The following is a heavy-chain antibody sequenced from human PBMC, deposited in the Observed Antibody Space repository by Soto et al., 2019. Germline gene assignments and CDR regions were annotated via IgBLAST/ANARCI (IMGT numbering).Heavy chain of an antibody. D-gene: IGHD3-3*01. V-gene: IGHV3-23*01. Sequence: GGSLRLSCAASGFTFSNYAMSWVRQAPGKGLECVSAISASGGSAFYADSVKGRFTISRDNSKNTLYLQMNSLRAEDTAVYYCAKPPAWDVVGGSSFYFDYWGQGTLVTVSS. J-gene: IGHJ4*02. CDR3: AKPPAWDVVGGSSFYFDY. CDR1: GFTFSNYA. CDR2: ISASGGSA.